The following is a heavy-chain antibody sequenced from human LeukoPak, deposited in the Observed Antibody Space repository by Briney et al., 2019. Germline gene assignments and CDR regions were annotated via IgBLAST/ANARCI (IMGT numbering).Heavy chain of an antibody. CDR3: AKVGSGTPHYYMDV. D-gene: IGHD3-10*01. Sequence: SETLSLTCTVSGGSISTYYWSWIRQPAGKGLEWIGLIYTSGSTKYNPSLKSRVTISVDKSKNQFSLKLSSVTAADTAVYYCAKVGSGTPHYYMDVWGKGTTVTVSS. J-gene: IGHJ6*03. CDR2: IYTSGST. CDR1: GGSISTYY. V-gene: IGHV4-4*07.